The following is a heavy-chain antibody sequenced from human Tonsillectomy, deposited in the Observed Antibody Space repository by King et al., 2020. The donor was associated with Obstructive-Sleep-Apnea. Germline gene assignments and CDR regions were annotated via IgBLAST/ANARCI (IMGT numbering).Heavy chain of an antibody. D-gene: IGHD3-22*01. CDR1: GYTFTSSY. V-gene: IGHV1-46*01. CDR2: INLNGGST. J-gene: IGHJ4*02. Sequence: VQLVESGAEVKEPGASVKVSCKPSGYTFTSSYMHWVRQAPGQGLEWMGIINLNGGSTTYTQRFQGRVTMTRDTSTSTVYMELSSLRFEDTAVYYCTRGDQLLSSFDYWGQGTLVTVSS. CDR3: TRGDQLLSSFDY.